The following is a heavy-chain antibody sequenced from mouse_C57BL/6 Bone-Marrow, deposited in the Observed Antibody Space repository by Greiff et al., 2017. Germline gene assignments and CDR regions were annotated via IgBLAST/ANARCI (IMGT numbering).Heavy chain of an antibody. J-gene: IGHJ2*01. Sequence: VQLQQSGAELVRPGASVKLSCTASGFNIKDDYMHWVKQRPEQGLEWIGWIDPENGDTEYASKFQGKATITADTSSNTAYLQLSSLTSEDTAVYYCTTNYSNPYYFDYWGQGTTLTVSS. V-gene: IGHV14-4*01. CDR3: TTNYSNPYYFDY. CDR2: IDPENGDT. CDR1: GFNIKDDY. D-gene: IGHD2-5*01.